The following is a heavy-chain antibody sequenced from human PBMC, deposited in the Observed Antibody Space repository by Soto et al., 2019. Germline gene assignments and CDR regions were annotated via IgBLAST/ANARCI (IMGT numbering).Heavy chain of an antibody. J-gene: IGHJ2*01. CDR3: ARDGTSGRYPGTHWYFDL. CDR2: ISSSGSTI. D-gene: IGHD1-26*01. V-gene: IGHV3-48*03. Sequence: AGRSLRLSCAASGFTFSSYEMNWVRQAPGKGLEWVSYISSSGSTIYYADSVKGRFTISRDNAKNSLYLQMNSLRAEDTAVYYCARDGTSGRYPGTHWYFDLWGRGTLVTVSS. CDR1: GFTFSSYE.